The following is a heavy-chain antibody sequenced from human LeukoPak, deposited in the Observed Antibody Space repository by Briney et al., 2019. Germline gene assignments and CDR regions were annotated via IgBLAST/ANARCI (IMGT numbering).Heavy chain of an antibody. CDR1: AGSISSDF. V-gene: IGHV4-59*01. Sequence: SETLSLTCTVSAGSISSDFWSWIQQPPGKGLEWIGYIYYSGSTNYNPSLKSRVTISVDTSKNQFSLKLSSVTAADTAVYYCARATQGLRWYRYFDYWGQGTLVTVSS. J-gene: IGHJ4*02. D-gene: IGHD4-23*01. CDR2: IYYSGST. CDR3: ARATQGLRWYRYFDY.